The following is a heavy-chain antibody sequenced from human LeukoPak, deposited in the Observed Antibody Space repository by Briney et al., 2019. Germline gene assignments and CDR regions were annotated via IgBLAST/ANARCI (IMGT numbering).Heavy chain of an antibody. CDR1: GYTFTSYA. J-gene: IGHJ5*02. CDR2: ISAYNGNT. CDR3: ARVIVVVPAAAFDP. D-gene: IGHD2-2*01. V-gene: IGHV1-18*01. Sequence: ASVKVSCKASGYTFTSYAMNWVRQAPGQGLEWMGWISAYNGNTNYAQKLQGRVTMTTDTSTSTAYMELRSLRSDDTAVYYCARVIVVVPAAAFDPWGQGTLVTVSS.